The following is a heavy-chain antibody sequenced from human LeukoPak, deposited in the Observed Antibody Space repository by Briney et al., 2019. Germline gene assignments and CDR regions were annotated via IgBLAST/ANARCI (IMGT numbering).Heavy chain of an antibody. Sequence: GGSPRLSCAASGFTFSSYAMSWVRPAPGGGVEWVSAISGSGGSTYYADSVKGRFTISRDNSKTTLYLQMNSLRAEDTAVYYCAKDRLAYSSTPWDWFDPWGQGTLVTVSS. D-gene: IGHD6-13*01. CDR2: ISGSGGST. CDR1: GFTFSSYA. J-gene: IGHJ5*02. CDR3: AKDRLAYSSTPWDWFDP. V-gene: IGHV3-23*01.